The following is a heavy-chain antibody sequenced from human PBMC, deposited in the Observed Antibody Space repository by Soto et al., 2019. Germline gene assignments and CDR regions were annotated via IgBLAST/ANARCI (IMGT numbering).Heavy chain of an antibody. V-gene: IGHV4-59*01. J-gene: IGHJ5*02. Sequence: SETLSLTCTVSGGSISSYYWSWIRQPPGKGLEWIGYIYYSGSTNYNPSLKSRVTISVDTSKNQFSLKLSSVTAADTAVYYCAREARTVDWFDPWGQGTRVTLSS. CDR2: IYYSGST. D-gene: IGHD4-17*01. CDR3: AREARTVDWFDP. CDR1: GGSISSYY.